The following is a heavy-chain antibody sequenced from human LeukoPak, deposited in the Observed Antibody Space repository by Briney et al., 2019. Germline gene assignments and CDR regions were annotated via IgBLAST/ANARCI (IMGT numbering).Heavy chain of an antibody. CDR1: GGSISSGGYS. CDR3: ARQDNDFWSGYSGFDY. V-gene: IGHV4-30-2*01. Sequence: SETLPLTCAVSGGSISSGGYSWSWIRQPPGKGLEWIGYIYHSGSTYYNPSLKSRVTISVDRSKNQFSLKLSSVTAADTAVYYCARQDNDFWSGYSGFDYWGQGTLVTVSS. CDR2: IYHSGST. D-gene: IGHD3-3*01. J-gene: IGHJ4*02.